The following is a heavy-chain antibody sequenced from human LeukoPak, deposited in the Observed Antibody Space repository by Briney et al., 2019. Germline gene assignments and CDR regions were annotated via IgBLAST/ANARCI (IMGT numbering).Heavy chain of an antibody. CDR1: GFTFSSYA. D-gene: IGHD2-2*02. CDR3: ARGNRWDCSSTSCYTLPSFDY. Sequence: GGSLRLSCAASGFTFSSYAMHWVRQAPGKGLEWVAVISYDGSNKYYADSVKGRFTISRDNSENTLYLQMNSLRAEDTAVYYCARGNRWDCSSTSCYTLPSFDYWGQGTLVTVSS. V-gene: IGHV3-30*01. J-gene: IGHJ4*02. CDR2: ISYDGSNK.